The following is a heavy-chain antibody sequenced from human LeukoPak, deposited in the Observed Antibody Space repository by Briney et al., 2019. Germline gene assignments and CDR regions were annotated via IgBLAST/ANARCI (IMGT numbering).Heavy chain of an antibody. D-gene: IGHD1-26*01. J-gene: IGHJ4*02. Sequence: SETLSLTCTVSGGSISGYYWSWIRQSPGKGLEWVGYIYSSGITEYNPSLKSRVTISLRSSKNQFSLELSSATAADTAVYYCARHRGGRFSESYCDYWGQGILVTVSS. CDR2: IYSSGIT. CDR3: ARHRGGRFSESYCDY. V-gene: IGHV4-59*08. CDR1: GGSISGYY.